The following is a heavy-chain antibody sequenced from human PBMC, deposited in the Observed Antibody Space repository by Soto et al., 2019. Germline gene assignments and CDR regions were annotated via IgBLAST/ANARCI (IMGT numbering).Heavy chain of an antibody. CDR2: ISSSSSYI. V-gene: IGHV3-21*01. J-gene: IGHJ6*02. D-gene: IGHD6-6*01. CDR1: GFTFSSYS. CDR3: ARVLGPSYSSSDYYYYYGMDV. Sequence: GGSLRLSCAASGFTFSSYSMNWVRQAPGKGLEWVSSISSSSSYIYYADSVKGRFTISRDNAKNSLYLQMNSLRAQDTAVYYCARVLGPSYSSSDYYYYYGMDVWGQGTTVTVSS.